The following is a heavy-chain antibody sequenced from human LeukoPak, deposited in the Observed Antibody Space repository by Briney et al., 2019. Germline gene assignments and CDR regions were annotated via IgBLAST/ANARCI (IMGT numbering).Heavy chain of an antibody. CDR2: IIPIFGTA. V-gene: IGHV1-69*13. J-gene: IGHJ4*02. Sequence: ASVKVSCKASGCTFSSYAISWVRQAPGQGLEWMGGIIPIFGTANYAQNFQGRGTITADESTSTAYMELSSLRSEDTAVYYGARVGVAYVDYIDYWGQGTLVTASS. D-gene: IGHD3-16*01. CDR1: GCTFSSYA. CDR3: ARVGVAYVDYIDY.